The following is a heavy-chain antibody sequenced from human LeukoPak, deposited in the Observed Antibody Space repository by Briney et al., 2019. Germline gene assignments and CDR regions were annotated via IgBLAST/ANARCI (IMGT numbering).Heavy chain of an antibody. V-gene: IGHV4-59*01. CDR3: ARAPGIAAAGTHFDF. J-gene: IGHJ4*02. CDR2: IYYSGSA. Sequence: SETLSLTCTVSGGSLSSYYWSWIRQPPGKGLEWIGYIYYSGSAKYNPSLKSRVTTSVDTSKNQFSLKLSSVTARDTAVYYCARAPGIAAAGTHFDFWGRGTLVTVSS. D-gene: IGHD6-13*01. CDR1: GGSLSSYY.